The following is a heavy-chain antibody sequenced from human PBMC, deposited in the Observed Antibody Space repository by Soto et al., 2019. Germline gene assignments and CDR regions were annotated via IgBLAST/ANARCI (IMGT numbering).Heavy chain of an antibody. D-gene: IGHD3-16*01. Sequence: EVQLVQSGAEVKKPGESLKISCKGSGYTFTSNWIGWVRQMPGKGLEWMGIIYPGDSETRYSPSFQGQVTISADKSINTAYLQWSSLKASDTAIYYCARTFGGHLYPFDFWGQGTLVTVSS. V-gene: IGHV5-51*03. J-gene: IGHJ4*02. CDR2: IYPGDSET. CDR1: GYTFTSNW. CDR3: ARTFGGHLYPFDF.